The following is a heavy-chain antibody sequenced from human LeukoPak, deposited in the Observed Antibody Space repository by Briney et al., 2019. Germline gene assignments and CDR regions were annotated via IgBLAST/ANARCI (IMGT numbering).Heavy chain of an antibody. J-gene: IGHJ6*02. Sequence: EASVTVSCKASGYTFTGYYMHWVRQAPGQGLEWMGWINPNSGGTNYAQKFQGRVTMTRDTSISTAYMELSRLRSDDTAVYYCARGLRRYFDWLFPSIYYYYGMDVWGQGTTVTVSS. V-gene: IGHV1-2*02. CDR3: ARGLRRYFDWLFPSIYYYYGMDV. CDR1: GYTFTGYY. D-gene: IGHD3-9*01. CDR2: INPNSGGT.